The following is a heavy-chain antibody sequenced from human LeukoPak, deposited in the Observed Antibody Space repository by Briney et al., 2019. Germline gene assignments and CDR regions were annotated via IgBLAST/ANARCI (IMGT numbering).Heavy chain of an antibody. V-gene: IGHV4-4*07. CDR1: GGSISNYY. CDR3: ARSAVDRADFDY. CDR2: ISTSGST. D-gene: IGHD3-22*01. Sequence: SDTLSLTCTVSGGSISNYYWSWIRQSPAAGLEWIGRISTSGSTNYNPSLRSRVTMSVDTSTNQFSLKLRSVTAADTAVYYCARSAVDRADFDYWGQGTLVTVSS. J-gene: IGHJ4*02.